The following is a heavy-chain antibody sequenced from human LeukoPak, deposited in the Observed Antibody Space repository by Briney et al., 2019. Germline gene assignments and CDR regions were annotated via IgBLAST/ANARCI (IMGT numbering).Heavy chain of an antibody. CDR1: GFTFSDYA. V-gene: IGHV3-30*02. D-gene: IGHD6-13*01. CDR3: AKDRDSSSWYVPVDY. Sequence: GGSLRLSCAASGFTFSDYAMQWVRQAPGKGLEWVAFIRYDGSNKYYADSVKGRFTISRDNSKNTLYLQMNSLRTEDTAVYYCAKDRDSSSWYVPVDYWGQGTLVTVSS. CDR2: IRYDGSNK. J-gene: IGHJ4*02.